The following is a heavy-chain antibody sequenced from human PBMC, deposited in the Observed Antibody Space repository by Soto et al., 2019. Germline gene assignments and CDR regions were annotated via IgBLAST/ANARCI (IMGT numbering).Heavy chain of an antibody. CDR3: AKAPLGVTLFGVVPYMDV. CDR2: ISGSGANT. D-gene: IGHD3-3*01. J-gene: IGHJ6*03. Sequence: GGSLRLSCTASGFTFSSYAMNWVRQAPGKGLEWVSGISGSGANTYNADSVKGRFTISRDNSKNTLHLQMHSLRAEDMAVYYCAKAPLGVTLFGVVPYMDVWGKGTTVTVSS. CDR1: GFTFSSYA. V-gene: IGHV3-23*01.